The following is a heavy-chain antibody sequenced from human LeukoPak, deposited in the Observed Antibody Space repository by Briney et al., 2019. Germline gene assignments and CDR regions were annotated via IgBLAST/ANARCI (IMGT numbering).Heavy chain of an antibody. D-gene: IGHD2/OR15-2a*01. CDR2: ISSNGGST. CDR1: GFTFSNYA. Sequence: GGSLRLSCAASGFTFSNYAMYWVRQAPGRGLEYVSAISSNGGSTYYGNSVKGRFTMSRDNSKNMVFLQMGSLRAEDMAVYYCTGDSRRAPGEYFPGMDVWGQGAKVTVS. CDR3: TGDSRRAPGEYFPGMDV. J-gene: IGHJ6*02. V-gene: IGHV3-64*01.